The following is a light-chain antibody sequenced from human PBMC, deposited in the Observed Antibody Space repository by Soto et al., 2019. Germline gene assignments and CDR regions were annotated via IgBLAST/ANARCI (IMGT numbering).Light chain of an antibody. CDR2: DVS. CDR1: SSDVGGYNY. V-gene: IGLV2-14*03. Sequence: QSALTQPASVSGSPGQSITISCTGTSSDVGGYNYVSWFQQHPAQAPTLMIYDVSNRPSGCSHRFSGSKSGNTASLTISGRQAEDDADYYCFSYSKSGTLVFGGGTKVTVL. CDR3: FSYSKSGTLV. J-gene: IGLJ3*02.